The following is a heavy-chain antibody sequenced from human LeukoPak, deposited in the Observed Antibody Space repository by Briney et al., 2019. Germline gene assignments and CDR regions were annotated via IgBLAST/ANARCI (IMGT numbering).Heavy chain of an antibody. D-gene: IGHD4-17*01. J-gene: IGHJ4*02. CDR2: IISDGGST. CDR3: ARDTVG. CDR1: VFTLSSYW. V-gene: IGHV3-74*01. Sequence: PVGSLRLSCAASVFTLSSYWMHWVRQGPRQGLVWVSRIISDGGSTSYADSVKGRFTITRDNAKNALYLQMNSLRAEDTAVYYCARDTVGWGQGTLVTVSS.